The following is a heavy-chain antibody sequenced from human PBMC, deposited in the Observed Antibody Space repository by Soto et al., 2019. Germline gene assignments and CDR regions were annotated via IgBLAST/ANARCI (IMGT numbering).Heavy chain of an antibody. Sequence: QVQLQESGPGLVKPSETLSVTCSVSGASIRDYYWSWIRQPAGKGLEWIGRMYTSGNTKYNPSLNSRLTMSTSTSVNQFSLTLRSVTAADTAIYFCARMYNSGYYRPEGDYYFYGLDVWGQGTTVTVSS. CDR2: MYTSGNT. V-gene: IGHV4-4*07. CDR3: ARMYNSGYYRPEGDYYFYGLDV. J-gene: IGHJ6*02. CDR1: GASIRDYY. D-gene: IGHD6-19*01.